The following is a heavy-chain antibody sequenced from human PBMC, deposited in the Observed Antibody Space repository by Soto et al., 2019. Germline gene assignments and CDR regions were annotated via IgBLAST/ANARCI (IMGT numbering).Heavy chain of an antibody. J-gene: IGHJ6*02. CDR1: GGTFSKYS. V-gene: IGHV1-69*06. CDR2: ITPFVDTS. CDR3: ARADYFKGSSCYSRHYYGMDV. Sequence: QVRLVQSGAEVKKPGSSVKVSCKVSGGTFSKYSLSWVRQTPGQGLEWMGGITPFVDTSNYAQKFLGRVTITTDKSTNTAFLEVRGLKSEDTALYFCARADYFKGSSCYSRHYYGMDVLGQGTTVTVSS. D-gene: IGHD3-22*01.